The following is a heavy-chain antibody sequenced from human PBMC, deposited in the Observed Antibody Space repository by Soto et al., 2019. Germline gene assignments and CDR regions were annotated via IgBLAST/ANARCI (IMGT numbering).Heavy chain of an antibody. V-gene: IGHV2-70*17. J-gene: IGHJ4*02. Sequence: GSGPTLVNPTQTLTLTCTFSGFSLSTSAMCVSWIRQPPGKALEWLACIDWDDDKFYSTSLKTRLTISKDTSKNQVVLTMTNMDPVDTATYYCARNTVAGSYFDYWGQGTLVTVSS. D-gene: IGHD6-19*01. CDR2: IDWDDDK. CDR1: GFSLSTSAMC. CDR3: ARNTVAGSYFDY.